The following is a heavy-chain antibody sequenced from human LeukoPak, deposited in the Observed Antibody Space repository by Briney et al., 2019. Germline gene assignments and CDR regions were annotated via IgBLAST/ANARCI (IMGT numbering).Heavy chain of an antibody. V-gene: IGHV4-59*01. CDR2: IYYSGST. J-gene: IGHJ4*02. Sequence: SETLSLTCTASGGSISSYYWSWIRQPPGKGLEWIGYIYYSGSTNYNPSLKSRVTISVDTSKNQFSLKLSSVTAADAAVYYCARAGYFDYWGQGTLVTVSS. D-gene: IGHD3-22*01. CDR3: ARAGYFDY. CDR1: GGSISSYY.